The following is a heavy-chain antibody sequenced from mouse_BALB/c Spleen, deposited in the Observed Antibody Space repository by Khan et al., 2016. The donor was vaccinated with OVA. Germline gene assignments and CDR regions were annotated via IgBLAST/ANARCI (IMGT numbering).Heavy chain of an antibody. CDR1: GFTFNSYG. Sequence: EVELVESGGGLVQPGGSRKLSCAASGFTFNSYGMHWVRQAPEKGLEWVAYISGDSNTIYYVDTVKGRFTISRDNHKNTLFLQMTSLMSEDTAMYYCATSYFYWYYFDYWGPGTTLTVS. CDR2: ISGDSNTI. D-gene: IGHD1-1*01. J-gene: IGHJ2*01. CDR3: ATSYFYWYYFDY. V-gene: IGHV5-17*02.